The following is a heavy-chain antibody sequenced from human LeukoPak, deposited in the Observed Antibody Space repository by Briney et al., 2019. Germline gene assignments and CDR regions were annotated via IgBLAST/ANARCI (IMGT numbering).Heavy chain of an antibody. D-gene: IGHD5-24*01. CDR3: ALTDDGYAHFDY. J-gene: IGHJ4*02. Sequence: GGSLRLSFSASGFTFSYYYMSWIRQAPGKGLEWVSYISSSGSTIYYADSVKGRFTISRDDAKNSLYLQMNSLRAEDTAVYYCALTDDGYAHFDYWGQGTLVTVSS. CDR2: ISSSGSTI. CDR1: GFTFSYYY. V-gene: IGHV3-11*01.